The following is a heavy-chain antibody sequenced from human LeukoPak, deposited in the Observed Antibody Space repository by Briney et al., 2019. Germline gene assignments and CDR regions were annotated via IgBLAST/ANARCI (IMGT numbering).Heavy chain of an antibody. Sequence: PGGSLRLSCAASGFTFSSYAMSWVRQAPGKGLEWVSAISGSGGSTYYAGSVKGRFTISRDNSKNTLYLQMNSLRAEDTAVYYCAKDRSGVLMVYAIDYWGQGTLVTVSS. CDR2: ISGSGGST. CDR1: GFTFSSYA. J-gene: IGHJ4*02. CDR3: AKDRSGVLMVYAIDY. V-gene: IGHV3-23*01. D-gene: IGHD2-8*01.